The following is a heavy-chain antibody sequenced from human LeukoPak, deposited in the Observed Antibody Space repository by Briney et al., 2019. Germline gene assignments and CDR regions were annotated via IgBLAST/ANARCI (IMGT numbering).Heavy chain of an antibody. CDR1: GFTFSNSA. CDR2: FSGSDENT. Sequence: GGSLRLSCAASGFTFSNSAVSWVRQAPGKGLEWVSSFSGSDENTHHADSVKGRFTISRDNSKNTLYLQMNSLRVEDTATYYCAKLKVFGSGSWDYWGQGSLVTVSS. CDR3: AKLKVFGSGSWDY. J-gene: IGHJ4*02. V-gene: IGHV3-23*01. D-gene: IGHD3-10*01.